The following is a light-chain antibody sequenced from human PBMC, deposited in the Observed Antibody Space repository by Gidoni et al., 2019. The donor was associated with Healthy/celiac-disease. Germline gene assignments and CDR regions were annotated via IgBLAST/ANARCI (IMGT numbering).Light chain of an antibody. J-gene: IGLJ2*01. Sequence: QSALTQPASVSGSPGPPITISCTGTISYVGGDNYVSWYQQHPGKDPKLMIYDVSNRPSGVSNRFSGSKSGNTAALTISGLQAEDEADYYCSSYTSSSVVFGGGTKLTVL. V-gene: IGLV2-14*03. CDR1: ISYVGGDNY. CDR3: SSYTSSSVV. CDR2: DVS.